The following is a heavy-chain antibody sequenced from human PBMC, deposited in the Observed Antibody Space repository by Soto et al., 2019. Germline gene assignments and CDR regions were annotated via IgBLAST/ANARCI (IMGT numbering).Heavy chain of an antibody. V-gene: IGHV4-39*01. CDR3: ARSIAAAGRGGFDY. Sequence: SETLSLTCTVSGGSISSSSYYWGWIRQPPGKGLEWIGSIYYSGSTYYNPSLKSRVTISVDTSKNQFSLKLSSVTAADTAVYYCARSIAAAGRGGFDYWGQGTLVTVSS. CDR2: IYYSGST. CDR1: GGSISSSSYY. J-gene: IGHJ4*02. D-gene: IGHD6-13*01.